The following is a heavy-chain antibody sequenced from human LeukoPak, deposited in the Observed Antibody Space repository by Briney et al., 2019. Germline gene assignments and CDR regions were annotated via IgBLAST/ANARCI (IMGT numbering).Heavy chain of an antibody. CDR2: IYSGGST. J-gene: IGHJ4*02. Sequence: GGSLRLSCAASGFTVSSSYMSWVRQAPGKGLEWVSVIYSGGSTYYAESVKGRFTISRDNSKNTLYLQMNSLRVEDTAVYYCARDLSSGSRFFDYWGQGTLVTVSS. D-gene: IGHD6-19*01. V-gene: IGHV3-53*01. CDR3: ARDLSSGSRFFDY. CDR1: GFTVSSSY.